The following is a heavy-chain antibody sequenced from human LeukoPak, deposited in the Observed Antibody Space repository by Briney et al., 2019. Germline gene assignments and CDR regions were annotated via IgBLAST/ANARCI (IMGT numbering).Heavy chain of an antibody. CDR2: INPNSGGT. Sequence: ASVKVSCKASGYTFSDYYIHWVRQAPGQGLEWKGWINPNSGGTNYAQKFQGRVTMTRDTAISTAYMELSRLRSDDTAVYYCARKTLAGGRCYWYFDLWGRGTLVTVSS. J-gene: IGHJ2*01. CDR3: ARKTLAGGRCYWYFDL. CDR1: GYTFSDYY. D-gene: IGHD2-15*01. V-gene: IGHV1-2*02.